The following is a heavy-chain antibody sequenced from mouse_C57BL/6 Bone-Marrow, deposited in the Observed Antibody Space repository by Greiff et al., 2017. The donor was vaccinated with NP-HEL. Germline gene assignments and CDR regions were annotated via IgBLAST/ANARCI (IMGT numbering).Heavy chain of an antibody. Sequence: VQLQQPGAELVKPGASVKLSCKASGYTFTSYWMPWVKQRPGQGLEWIGMIHPNSGSTNYNEKFKSKATLTVDKSSSTAYMQLSSLTSEDSAVYDCARLPYYYGSSYDYGGQGTTLTVSS. D-gene: IGHD1-1*01. CDR3: ARLPYYYGSSYDY. CDR1: GYTFTSYW. J-gene: IGHJ2*01. V-gene: IGHV1-64*01. CDR2: IHPNSGST.